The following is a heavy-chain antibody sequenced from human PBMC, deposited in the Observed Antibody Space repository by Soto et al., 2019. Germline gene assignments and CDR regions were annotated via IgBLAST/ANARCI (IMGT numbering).Heavy chain of an antibody. CDR2: IKKKPDSYAT. CDR1: GFALSGSF. V-gene: IGHV3-73*01. D-gene: IGHD3-10*01. Sequence: CAACGFALSGSFEHWVRQAAGKGLEWLGLIKKKPDSYATRYAESLRGRFTISRDDSVNTAYLHMNSLSTEDTAVYSCAATGRWGQGTLVTVSS. J-gene: IGHJ4*02. CDR3: AATGR.